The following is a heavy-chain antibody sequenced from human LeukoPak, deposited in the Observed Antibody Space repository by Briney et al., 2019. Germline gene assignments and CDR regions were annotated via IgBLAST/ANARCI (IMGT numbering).Heavy chain of an antibody. CDR3: ARSGLLWFGEATYYFDY. V-gene: IGHV4-59*12. CDR2: IYYSGST. J-gene: IGHJ4*02. D-gene: IGHD3-10*01. CDR1: GGSISSYY. Sequence: SETLSLTCTVSGGSISSYYWSWIRQPPGKGLEWIGYIYYSGSTNYNPSLKSRVTMSVDTSKNQFSLKLSSVTAADTAVYYCARSGLLWFGEATYYFDYWGQGTLVTVSS.